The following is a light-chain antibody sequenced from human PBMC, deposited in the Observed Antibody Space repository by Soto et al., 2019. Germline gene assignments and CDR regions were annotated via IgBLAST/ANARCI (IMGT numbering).Light chain of an antibody. CDR3: SSYTSGHTRV. J-gene: IGLJ1*01. V-gene: IGLV2-14*03. Sequence: QSALTQAASVSGCPGQSVTISCTGTSSDIGGYYFVSWYQQHPGKAPKLLIYEVTYRPSGVSHRFSGSKSGNTASLTISGLQADDEADYYCSSYTSGHTRVFGTGTKVTV. CDR2: EVT. CDR1: SSDIGGYYF.